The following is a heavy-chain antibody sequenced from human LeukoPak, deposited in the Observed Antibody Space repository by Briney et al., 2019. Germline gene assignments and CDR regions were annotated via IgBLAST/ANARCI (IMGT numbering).Heavy chain of an antibody. CDR3: ARGVSDIVVVPARGRWFDP. CDR2: IYYSGST. Sequence: PSETLSLTCTVSGGSISSYYWSWIRQPPGKGLEWIGYIYYSGSTNYNPSLKSRVTISVDTSKNQFSLKLSSVTAADTAVYYCARGVSDIVVVPARGRWFDPWGQGTLVTVSS. CDR1: GGSISSYY. J-gene: IGHJ5*02. V-gene: IGHV4-59*01. D-gene: IGHD2-2*01.